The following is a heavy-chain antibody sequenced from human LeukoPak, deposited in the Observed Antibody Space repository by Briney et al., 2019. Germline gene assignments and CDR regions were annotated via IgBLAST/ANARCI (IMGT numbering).Heavy chain of an antibody. Sequence: PSETLSLTCTVSGGAITNYYWSWIRQPPGKGLEWIGYMYYSGSTNYNPSLKSRVTISVDTSKNQFSLKLSSVTAADTAVYYCARMHDYGDFYYYYYYGMDVWGQGTTVTVSS. D-gene: IGHD4-17*01. V-gene: IGHV4-59*08. CDR3: ARMHDYGDFYYYYYYGMDV. CDR2: MYYSGST. CDR1: GGAITNYY. J-gene: IGHJ6*02.